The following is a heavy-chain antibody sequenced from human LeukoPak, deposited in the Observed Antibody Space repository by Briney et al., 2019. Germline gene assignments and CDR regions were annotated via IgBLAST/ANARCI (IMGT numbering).Heavy chain of an antibody. CDR3: ARVADSGYDFGVDY. D-gene: IGHD5-12*01. Sequence: ASVKVSCMASGGTFSSYAISWVRQAPGQGLEWMGGIIPIFGTANYAQKFQGRVTITADESTSTAYMELSSLRSEDTAVYYCARVADSGYDFGVDYWGQGTLVTVSS. CDR2: IIPIFGTA. J-gene: IGHJ4*02. V-gene: IGHV1-69*01. CDR1: GGTFSSYA.